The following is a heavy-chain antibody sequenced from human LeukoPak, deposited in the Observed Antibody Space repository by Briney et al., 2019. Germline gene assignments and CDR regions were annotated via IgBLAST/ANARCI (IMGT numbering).Heavy chain of an antibody. J-gene: IGHJ3*02. Sequence: ASVKVSCKASGYTFTGYYMHWVRQTPGQGLEWMGWINPNSGGTNYAQKFQGRVTMTRDTSISTAYMELSSLRSEDTAVYYCAKSNCGGDCTDAFDIWGQGTMVTASS. D-gene: IGHD2-21*02. CDR1: GYTFTGYY. CDR2: INPNSGGT. V-gene: IGHV1-2*02. CDR3: AKSNCGGDCTDAFDI.